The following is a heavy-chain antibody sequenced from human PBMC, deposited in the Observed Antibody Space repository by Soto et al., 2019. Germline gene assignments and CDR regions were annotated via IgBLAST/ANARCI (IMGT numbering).Heavy chain of an antibody. V-gene: IGHV1-69*04. CDR1: GGTFSSYT. Sequence: SVNVSCKASGGTFSSYTISWVRQAPGQGLEWMGRIIPILGIANYAQKFQGRVTITADKSTSTAYMELSSLRSEDTAVYYCARDPYYYDSSSYPSKVDYWGQGTLVTVSS. CDR2: IIPILGIA. CDR3: ARDPYYYDSSSYPSKVDY. D-gene: IGHD3-22*01. J-gene: IGHJ4*02.